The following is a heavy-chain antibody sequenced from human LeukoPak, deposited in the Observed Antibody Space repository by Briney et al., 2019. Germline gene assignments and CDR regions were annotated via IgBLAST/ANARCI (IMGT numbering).Heavy chain of an antibody. CDR1: GVTVSSNY. V-gene: IGHV3-53*01. CDR3: ERDPYSSGFDY. Sequence: TWGSLRLSCAASGVTVSSNYMSWVRQAPGKGLEWVGGIYSGGSTYYADSVKGRFTISRDTSKNTLYLQMNSVSAEDTAVYHCERDPYSSGFDYWGQGTLVTVSS. CDR2: IYSGGST. D-gene: IGHD6-19*01. J-gene: IGHJ4*02.